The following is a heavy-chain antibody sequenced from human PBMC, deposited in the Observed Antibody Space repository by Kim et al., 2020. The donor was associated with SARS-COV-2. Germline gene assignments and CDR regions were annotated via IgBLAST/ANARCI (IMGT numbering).Heavy chain of an antibody. CDR1: GFTFDDYY. V-gene: IGHV3-11*06. J-gene: IGHJ6*01. CDR3: ERVHKSSWYGVEYYYGM. D-gene: IGHD6-13*01. CDR2: ISTTGSYT. Sequence: GGSLRLSCVASGFTFDDYYMSWARQAPGKGLEWLAFISTTGSYTNYAESVKGRFTISRDNSQNSLSLQMDSLGAGDTALYFCERVHKSSWYGVEYYYGM.